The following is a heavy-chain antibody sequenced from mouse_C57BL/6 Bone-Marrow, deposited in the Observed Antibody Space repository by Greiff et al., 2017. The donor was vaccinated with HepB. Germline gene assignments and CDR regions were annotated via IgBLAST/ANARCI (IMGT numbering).Heavy chain of an antibody. CDR1: GYTFTDYN. V-gene: IGHV1-22*01. CDR2: INPNNGGT. Sequence: EVQLQHSGPELVKPGASVKMSCKASGYTFTDYNMHWVKQSHGKSLEWIGYINPNNGGTSYNQKFKGKATLTVNKSSSTAYMELRSLTSEDSAVYYCARYGDGYFYAMDYWGQGTSVTVSS. D-gene: IGHD2-3*01. J-gene: IGHJ4*01. CDR3: ARYGDGYFYAMDY.